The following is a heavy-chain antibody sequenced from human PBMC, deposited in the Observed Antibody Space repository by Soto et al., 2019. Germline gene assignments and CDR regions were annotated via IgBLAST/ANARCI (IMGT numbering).Heavy chain of an antibody. V-gene: IGHV4-30-2*05. CDR2: IYHSGST. CDR3: AKVQWTTVLY. Sequence: SETLSLTCAVSGGSISSGGYSWSWIRQPPGKGLEWIGYIYHSGSTYYNPSLKSRVTMSVDTSKNQFSLKLSSVTAADTAMYYCAKVQWTTVLYWGQGALVTVSP. J-gene: IGHJ4*02. D-gene: IGHD4-17*01. CDR1: GGSISSGGYS.